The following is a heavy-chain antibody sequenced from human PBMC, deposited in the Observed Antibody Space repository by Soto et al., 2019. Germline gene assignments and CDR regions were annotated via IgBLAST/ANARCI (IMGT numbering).Heavy chain of an antibody. Sequence: EVQLLESGGGSVQPGGSLRLSCSASGFTFSNYAMSWVRQAPGKGLEWVASISGSGRSTNYADSVTGRFTISRDNSKNTLAVEMSSLRAEDTAVYYCARDGGNICSGGSCYFQAPDYWGQGTLVTVAP. CDR2: ISGSGRST. D-gene: IGHD2-15*01. V-gene: IGHV3-23*01. CDR1: GFTFSNYA. CDR3: ARDGGNICSGGSCYFQAPDY. J-gene: IGHJ4*02.